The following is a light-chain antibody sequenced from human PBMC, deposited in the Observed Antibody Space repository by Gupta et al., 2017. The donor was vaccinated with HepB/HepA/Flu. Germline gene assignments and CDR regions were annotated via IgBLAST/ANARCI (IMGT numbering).Light chain of an antibody. V-gene: IGLV2-11*01. CDR1: SSDIGAYNY. J-gene: IGLJ2*01. CDR3: SSDGTRNSLV. Sequence: QSALTQPPSVSGSPGQSVIISCIGSSSDIGAYNYVSWYQQHPGKAPQLLISGVDKRPSGVPGRFSTSKSGNTAFLTISGLEEDDEAYYYCSSDGTRNSLVFGGGTKLTVL. CDR2: GVD.